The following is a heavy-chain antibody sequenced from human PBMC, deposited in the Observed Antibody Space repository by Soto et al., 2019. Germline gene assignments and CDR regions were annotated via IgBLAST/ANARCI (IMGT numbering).Heavy chain of an antibody. CDR3: AKRSAYGDFAGSFDS. J-gene: IGHJ4*02. CDR2: IGGRGGNT. CDR1: GFTFNNYA. D-gene: IGHD4-17*01. V-gene: IGHV3-23*01. Sequence: VHLLESGGGLVQRGGSLRLSCVASGFTFNNYAMNWVRQAPGKGLEWVSNIGGRGGNTFYADSMRGRFTISRDNSKNTVYLQMNNLRVDDSATYYCAKRSAYGDFAGSFDSWGQGTLVTVSP.